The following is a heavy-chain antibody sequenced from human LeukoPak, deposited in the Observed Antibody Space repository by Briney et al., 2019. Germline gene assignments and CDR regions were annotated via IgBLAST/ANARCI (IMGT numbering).Heavy chain of an antibody. CDR3: ARAWRGSHLDY. V-gene: IGHV3-74*01. J-gene: IGHJ4*02. CDR2: IRSDGSDT. D-gene: IGHD1-26*01. CDR1: GFTFSDTW. Sequence: GGSLRLSCAASGFTFSDTWMHWVRQAPGEGLVWVSRIRSDGSDTRYAESVKGRFTISRDNAKNTLYLQMNSLRAEDTAVYYCARAWRGSHLDYWGQGTLVTVSS.